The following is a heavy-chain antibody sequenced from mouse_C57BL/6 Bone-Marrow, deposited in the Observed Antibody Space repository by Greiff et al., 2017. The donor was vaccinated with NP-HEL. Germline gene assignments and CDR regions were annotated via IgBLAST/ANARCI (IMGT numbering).Heavy chain of an antibody. CDR3: EADYGGFRDY. CDR1: GYTFTDYY. CDR2: INPNNGGT. V-gene: IGHV1-26*01. D-gene: IGHD2-4*01. J-gene: IGHJ4*01. Sequence: VQLQQSGPELVKPGASVKISCKASGYTFTDYYMNWVKQSHGKSLEWIGDINPNNGGTSYNQKFKGKATLTVDKSSSTAYMELRSLTSEDSAVYYCEADYGGFRDYWGQGTSVTVSS.